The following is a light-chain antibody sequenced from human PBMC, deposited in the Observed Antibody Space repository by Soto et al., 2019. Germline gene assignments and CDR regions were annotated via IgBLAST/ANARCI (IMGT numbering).Light chain of an antibody. J-gene: IGLJ2*01. CDR2: DVS. CDR1: SRDVGGYNY. V-gene: IGLV2-14*01. CDR3: SSYTSSSIVV. Sequence: QSALTQPASVSGSPGQSITISCTGTSRDVGGYNYVSWYQQHPGKAPKLMIYDVSNRPSGVSNRFSGSKSGNTASLTISGLQAEDEADYYCSSYTSSSIVVFGGGTKLT.